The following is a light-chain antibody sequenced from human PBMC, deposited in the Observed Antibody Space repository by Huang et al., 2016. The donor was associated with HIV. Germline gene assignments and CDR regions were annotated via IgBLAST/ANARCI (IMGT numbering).Light chain of an antibody. CDR3: QQYNNYPWT. J-gene: IGKJ1*01. CDR2: KAS. V-gene: IGKV1-5*03. Sequence: DIQMTQFPSTLSASVGERVTINCRASQSISDYLSLYQQKTGEAPKLLIYKASSLEGGVPPRVSGSGSGTEFTLTISSLQADDVATYYCQQYNNYPWTFGQGTLVEIK. CDR1: QSISDY.